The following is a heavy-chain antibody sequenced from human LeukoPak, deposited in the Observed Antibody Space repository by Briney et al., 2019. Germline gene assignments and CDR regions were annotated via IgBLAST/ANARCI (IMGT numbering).Heavy chain of an antibody. Sequence: QTGGSLRLSCAASGFTFSGSAMHWVRQASGKGLEWVGRIRSKANNYATAYAASVTGTFTNSRDDSKNTAYLQMNSLKTEDTAVYYCTFGSGSSHWGQGTLVTVSS. D-gene: IGHD3-10*01. CDR2: IRSKANNYAT. CDR3: TFGSGSSH. CDR1: GFTFSGSA. V-gene: IGHV3-73*01. J-gene: IGHJ1*01.